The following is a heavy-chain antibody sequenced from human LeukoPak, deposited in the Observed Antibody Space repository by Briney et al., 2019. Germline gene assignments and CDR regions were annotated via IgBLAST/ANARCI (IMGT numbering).Heavy chain of an antibody. CDR1: GGSISSSSYY. CDR2: IYYSGST. V-gene: IGHV4-39*07. CDR3: ARTHGQGYSYGDFDY. D-gene: IGHD5-18*01. Sequence: SETLSLTCTVSGGSISSSSYYWGWIRQPPGKGLEWIGSIYYSGSTYYNPSLKSRVTISVDTSKNQFSLKLSSVTAADTAVYYCARTHGQGYSYGDFDYWGQGTLVTVSS. J-gene: IGHJ4*02.